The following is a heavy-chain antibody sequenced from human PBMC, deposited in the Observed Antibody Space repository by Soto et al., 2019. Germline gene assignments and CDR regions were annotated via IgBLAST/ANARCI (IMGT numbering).Heavy chain of an antibody. CDR3: ARDEYQLLSSVSWFDS. Sequence: TLSLTCTVSGGSISDDSYWSWIRQTPGKGLEWIGYIYHTGNTYYNPSLRSRVSISVDKSKSQFSLKLISVTAADTAVYFCARDEYQLLSSVSWFDSWGQGPLVTVPS. CDR2: IYHTGNT. D-gene: IGHD2-2*01. V-gene: IGHV4-30-4*01. J-gene: IGHJ5*01. CDR1: GGSISDDSY.